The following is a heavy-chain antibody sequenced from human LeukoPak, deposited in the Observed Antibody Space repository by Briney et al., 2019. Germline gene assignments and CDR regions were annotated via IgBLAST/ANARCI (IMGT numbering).Heavy chain of an antibody. CDR1: GYTFTGYY. CDR3: ARDVGLWLLNRGD. V-gene: IGHV1-2*02. CDR2: INPNSVGT. Sequence: ASVKVSCKASGYTFTGYYMHWVRQAPGQGLEWMGRINPNSVGTNYAQKFQGRVTMTRDTSISTAYMELSRLRSDDTAVYYCARDVGLWLLNRGDWGQGTLVTVSS. D-gene: IGHD5-24*01. J-gene: IGHJ4*02.